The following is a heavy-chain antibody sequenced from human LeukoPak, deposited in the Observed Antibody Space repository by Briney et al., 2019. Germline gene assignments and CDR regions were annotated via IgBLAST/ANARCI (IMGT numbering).Heavy chain of an antibody. V-gene: IGHV4-4*07. Sequence: SETLSLTCTVSGVSISSYYWSWIRQPAGKGLEWIGRIYTSGSTNYNPSLKSRVTMSVDTSKNQFSLKLSSVTAADTAVYYCVAGYSSSFNWFDPWGQGTLVTVSS. CDR2: IYTSGST. CDR1: GVSISSYY. D-gene: IGHD6-6*01. CDR3: VAGYSSSFNWFDP. J-gene: IGHJ5*02.